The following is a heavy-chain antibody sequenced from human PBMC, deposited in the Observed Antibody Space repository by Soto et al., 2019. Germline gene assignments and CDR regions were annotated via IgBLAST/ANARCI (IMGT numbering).Heavy chain of an antibody. J-gene: IGHJ6*02. V-gene: IGHV6-1*01. CDR3: ARADEDSDYYCYGLGV. CDR1: GDSVSSSSVA. CDR2: TYYRSRWYS. D-gene: IGHD2-15*01. Sequence: SPTLSLPCVISGDSVSSSSVAWNWVRQSPSRGLEWLGRTYYRSRWYSDFAVSVRGRIVINADTSKNQFSLQLNSVTPEDTAVYFCARADEDSDYYCYGLGVCGRGTTVTVAS.